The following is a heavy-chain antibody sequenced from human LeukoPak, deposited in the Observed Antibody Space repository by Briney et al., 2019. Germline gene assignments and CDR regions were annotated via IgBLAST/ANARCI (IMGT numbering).Heavy chain of an antibody. CDR1: GFTFSSYA. Sequence: PGGSLRLSCVASGFTFSSYAMNWVRQAPGKGLEWVSAISGRGDSTKYADSVKGRFTISRDNSKNTLYLQMKSLRAEDTAVYYCAKAHYDSSGYLYWGQGTLVTVSS. J-gene: IGHJ4*02. D-gene: IGHD3-22*01. V-gene: IGHV3-23*01. CDR2: ISGRGDST. CDR3: AKAHYDSSGYLY.